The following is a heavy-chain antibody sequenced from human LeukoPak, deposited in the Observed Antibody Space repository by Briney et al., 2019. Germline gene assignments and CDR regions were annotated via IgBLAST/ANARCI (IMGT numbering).Heavy chain of an antibody. CDR1: GFTFSSYG. Sequence: GGSLRLSCAASGFTFSSYGIHWVRQAPGKGLEWVAVISHDGSNKDYADSVKGRFTISRDNSKNTLYLQMNSLRAEDTAVYYCARDRSGIYDAFDIWGQGTMATVSS. CDR3: ARDRSGIYDAFDI. V-gene: IGHV3-30*03. CDR2: ISHDGSNK. J-gene: IGHJ3*02. D-gene: IGHD6-25*01.